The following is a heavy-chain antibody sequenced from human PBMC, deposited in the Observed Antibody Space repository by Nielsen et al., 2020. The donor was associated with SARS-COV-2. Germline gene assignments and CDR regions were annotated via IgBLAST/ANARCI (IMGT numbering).Heavy chain of an antibody. CDR2: INHSGST. CDR1: GGSISSSSYY. V-gene: IGHV4-39*07. D-gene: IGHD3-22*01. J-gene: IGHJ6*02. CDR3: ARRSYYYDSSGLKGGMDV. Sequence: SETLSLICTVSGGSISSSSYYWSWIRQPPGKGLEWIGEINHSGSTNYNPSLKSRVTISVDTSKNQFSLKLSSVTAADTAVYYCARRSYYYDSSGLKGGMDVWGQGTTVTVSS.